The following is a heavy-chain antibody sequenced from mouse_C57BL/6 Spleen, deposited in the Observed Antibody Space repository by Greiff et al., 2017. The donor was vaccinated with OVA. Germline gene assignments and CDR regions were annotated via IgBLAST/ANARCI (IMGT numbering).Heavy chain of an antibody. CDR3: AINYYGSSPRYFDV. V-gene: IGHV1-50*01. D-gene: IGHD1-1*01. CDR2: IDPSDSYT. Sequence: QLQQPGAELVKPGASVKLSCKASGYTFTSYWMQWVKQRPGQGLEWIGEIDPSDSYTNYNQKFKGKATLTVDTSSSTAYMQLSSLTSEDSAVYYCAINYYGSSPRYFDVWGTGTTVTVSS. J-gene: IGHJ1*03. CDR1: GYTFTSYW.